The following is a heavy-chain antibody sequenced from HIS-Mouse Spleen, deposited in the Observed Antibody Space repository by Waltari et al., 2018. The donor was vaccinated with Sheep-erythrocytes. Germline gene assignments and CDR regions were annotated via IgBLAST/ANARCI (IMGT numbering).Heavy chain of an antibody. J-gene: IGHJ3*02. Sequence: EVQLVESGGGLVKPGGSLRLSCAASGFTFSSYGMNGVRQDPGRGLEVVSSISSSSSYIYYADSVKGRFTISRDNAKNSLYLQMNSLRAEDTAVYYCAPWGDAFDILGQGTMVTVSS. D-gene: IGHD7-27*01. V-gene: IGHV3-21*01. CDR3: APWGDAFDI. CDR1: GFTFSSYG. CDR2: ISSSSSYI.